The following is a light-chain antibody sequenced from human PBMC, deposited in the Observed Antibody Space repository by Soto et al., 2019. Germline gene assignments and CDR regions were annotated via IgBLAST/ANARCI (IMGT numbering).Light chain of an antibody. J-gene: IGKJ4*01. CDR1: QSVRSNY. CDR2: DAS. CDR3: QQYGSTPLT. V-gene: IGKV3-20*01. Sequence: EIVLKQSPDTLSLSPGERATLSCSASQSVRSNYLAWYQQKPGQAPRFLIYDASSRATGIPDRFSGSGSGTDFTLTISRLEPEDFAMYYCQQYGSTPLTFGGGTKVDIK.